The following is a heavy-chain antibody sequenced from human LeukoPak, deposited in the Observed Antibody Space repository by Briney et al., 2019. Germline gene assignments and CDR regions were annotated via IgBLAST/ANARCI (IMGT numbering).Heavy chain of an antibody. CDR1: GGSFSGYY. J-gene: IGHJ4*02. D-gene: IGHD2-2*01. V-gene: IGHV4-34*01. Sequence: SEPLSLTCAVYGGSFSGYYWSWIRQPPGKGLEWIGEINHSGSTNYNPSLKSRVTISVDTSKNQFSLKLSSVTAADTAVYYCARGGDIVVVPAAIWGQGTLVTVSS. CDR2: INHSGST. CDR3: ARGGDIVVVPAAI.